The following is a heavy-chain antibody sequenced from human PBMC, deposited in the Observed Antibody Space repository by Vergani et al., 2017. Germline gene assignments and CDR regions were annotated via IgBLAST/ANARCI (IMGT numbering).Heavy chain of an antibody. CDR1: GYTFSNYY. CDR3: ARGDYGILTGYRY. CDR2: INPSGGHT. J-gene: IGHJ4*02. D-gene: IGHD3-9*01. V-gene: IGHV1-46*03. Sequence: QVQVVQSGAEVKKSGASVKVSCKTSGYTFSNYYMHWVRQAPGQGLEWKGIINPSGGHTNYAKKLQGRVTMTRDTSTSTVYMELSSLRSEDTAIYYCARGDYGILTGYRYWGQGTVVTVSA.